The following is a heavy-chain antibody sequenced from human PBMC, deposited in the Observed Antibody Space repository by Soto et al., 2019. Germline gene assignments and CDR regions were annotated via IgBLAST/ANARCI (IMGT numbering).Heavy chain of an antibody. CDR2: IYYTGIT. J-gene: IGHJ4*02. CDR3: ARRYGGNLDY. D-gene: IGHD1-26*01. V-gene: IGHV4-59*08. Sequence: SDTLSLTCTVSGDSITNHYWSWIRQSPGKGLEWIGYIYYTGITNYNPSLKSRVTISVDKSKNQFSLKLSSVTAADTAVYYCARRYGGNLDYWGQGTLVTVSS. CDR1: GDSITNHY.